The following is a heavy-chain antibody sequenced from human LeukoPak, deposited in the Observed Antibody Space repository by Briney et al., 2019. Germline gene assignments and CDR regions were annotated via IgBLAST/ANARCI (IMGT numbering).Heavy chain of an antibody. D-gene: IGHD2-2*02. V-gene: IGHV3-7*03. J-gene: IGHJ6*02. CDR2: IKQDGSEK. Sequence: GGSLRLSCAASGFTFSSYWMSWVRQAPGKGLEWVANIKQDGSEKYYVDSVKGRFTISRDNAKNSLYLQMNSLRAEDTALYYCAKDIGYCSSTSCYTNYYYYGMDVWGQGTTVTVSS. CDR1: GFTFSSYW. CDR3: AKDIGYCSSTSCYTNYYYYGMDV.